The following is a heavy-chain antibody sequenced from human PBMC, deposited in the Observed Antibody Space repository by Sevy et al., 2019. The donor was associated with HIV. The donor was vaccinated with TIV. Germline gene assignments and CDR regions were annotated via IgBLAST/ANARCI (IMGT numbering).Heavy chain of an antibody. J-gene: IGHJ6*02. Sequence: GGSLRRSCAATGFSLNDYYMTWIRQAPGKGLEWVSYISGDSGHTNYAESVKGRFTISRDNTKNFVCLQMDGLRAEDTATYYCARDGNSGYYFNYYYYGMDVWGQGTTVTVSS. CDR2: ISGDSGHT. CDR3: ARDGNSGYYFNYYYYGMDV. D-gene: IGHD3-22*01. V-gene: IGHV3-11*06. CDR1: GFSLNDYY.